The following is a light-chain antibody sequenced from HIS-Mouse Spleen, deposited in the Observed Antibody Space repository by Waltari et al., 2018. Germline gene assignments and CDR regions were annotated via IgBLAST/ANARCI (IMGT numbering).Light chain of an antibody. CDR1: QDISNY. J-gene: IGKJ4*01. CDR2: DAS. Sequence: DIQMTQSPSSLSASVGDRVTIPRQASQDISNYLNWYQQKPGKAPKLLIYDASNLETGVPSRCSGSGSGTDFTFTISSLQPEDIATYYCQQYDNLPFTFGGGTKVEIK. CDR3: QQYDNLPFT. V-gene: IGKV1-33*01.